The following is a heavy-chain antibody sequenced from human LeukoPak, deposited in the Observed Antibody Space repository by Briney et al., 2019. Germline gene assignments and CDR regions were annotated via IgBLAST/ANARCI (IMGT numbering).Heavy chain of an antibody. CDR3: ARDHLHWGVITDW. J-gene: IGHJ4*02. V-gene: IGHV3-7*01. D-gene: IGHD1-14*01. CDR2: INQDGSDK. CDR1: AFTFSGYW. Sequence: GGSLRLSCAASAFTFSGYWMSWVRQAPGKGLEWVANINQDGSDKYYADSVKGRFTISRDNTKNALYLQMNSLRAEDTAVYYCARDHLHWGVITDWGGQGTLVTVSS.